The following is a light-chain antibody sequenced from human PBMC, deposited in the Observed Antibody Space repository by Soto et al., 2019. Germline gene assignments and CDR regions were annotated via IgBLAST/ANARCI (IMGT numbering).Light chain of an antibody. Sequence: DIQMTQSPSSLSASVGDRVTITCRSSQDISNYLNWYQQRPGKAPKLLLYDASNLEKGVPSRVTGPRSGTKFAFAITRLQTEDVAKYYGHQSDSLPITFVQGIRLLI. CDR1: QDISNY. CDR2: DAS. CDR3: HQSDSLPIT. V-gene: IGKV1-33*01. J-gene: IGKJ5*01.